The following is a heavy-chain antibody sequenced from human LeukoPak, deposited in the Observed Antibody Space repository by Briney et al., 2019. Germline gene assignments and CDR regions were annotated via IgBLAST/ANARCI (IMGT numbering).Heavy chain of an antibody. CDR1: GFTFSSYA. CDR3: ARDRWHYLWGSYRTFDY. D-gene: IGHD3-16*02. Sequence: GRSLRLSCAASGFTFSSYAMHWVRQAPGKGLEWVAVISYDGSNKYYADSVKGRFTISRDNSKNTLYLQMNSLRAEDTAVYYCARDRWHYLWGSYRTFDYWGQGTLVTVSS. V-gene: IGHV3-30-3*01. J-gene: IGHJ4*02. CDR2: ISYDGSNK.